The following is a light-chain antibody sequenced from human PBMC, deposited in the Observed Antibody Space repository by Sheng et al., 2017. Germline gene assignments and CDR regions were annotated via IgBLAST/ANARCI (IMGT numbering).Light chain of an antibody. Sequence: DVQMTQSPSSVSASVGDSVTISCRASQDIGSWLAWYQQKPGRAPKLLIYAASSFQSGVPSRFSGSGSGTQFTLTINSLQPEDFATYYCQQYNTYPLTFGGGTKVEI. CDR2: AAS. V-gene: IGKV1D-16*01. J-gene: IGKJ4*01. CDR1: QDIGSW. CDR3: QQYNTYPLT.